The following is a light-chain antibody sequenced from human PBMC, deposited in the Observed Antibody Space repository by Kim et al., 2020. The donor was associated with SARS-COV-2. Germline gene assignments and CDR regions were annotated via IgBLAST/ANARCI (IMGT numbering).Light chain of an antibody. CDR2: QDS. J-gene: IGLJ1*01. CDR3: QAWDSGSYV. V-gene: IGLV3-1*01. Sequence: SYELTQPPSVSVSPGQTASITCSGDKWGDKYACWYQQKPGQSPVLVIYQDSKRPSGIPERFSGSNSGNTATLTISGTQAMDEADYYCQAWDSGSYVFGTRTKVTVL. CDR1: KWGDKY.